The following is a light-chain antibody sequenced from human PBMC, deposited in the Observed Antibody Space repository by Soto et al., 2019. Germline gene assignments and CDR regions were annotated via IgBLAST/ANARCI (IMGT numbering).Light chain of an antibody. CDR3: SSYAGSNNLGV. J-gene: IGLJ2*01. Sequence: QSALTQPPSASGSPGQSVTISCTGTSSDIGSYNYVSWYQQHPGKAPKLIIYGVSKRPSGVPDRFSGSKSGNTASLTVSGLQAEDEADYYCSSYAGSNNLGVFGGGTKLTVL. CDR2: GVS. CDR1: SSDIGSYNY. V-gene: IGLV2-8*01.